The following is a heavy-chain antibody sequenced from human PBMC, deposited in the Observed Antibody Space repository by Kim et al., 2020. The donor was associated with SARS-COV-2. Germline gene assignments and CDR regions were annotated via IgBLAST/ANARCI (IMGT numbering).Heavy chain of an antibody. Sequence: ADSVKGRFTMARNNSKKTLYLQMNSLRAEDTAVFYCAKTRGGGDWTHFDYWGQGTLVTVSS. D-gene: IGHD2-21*02. J-gene: IGHJ4*02. V-gene: IGHV3-23*01. CDR3: AKTRGGGDWTHFDY.